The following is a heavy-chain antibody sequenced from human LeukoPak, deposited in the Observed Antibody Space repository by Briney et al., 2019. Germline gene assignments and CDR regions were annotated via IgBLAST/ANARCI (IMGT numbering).Heavy chain of an antibody. J-gene: IGHJ4*02. D-gene: IGHD3-16*01. V-gene: IGHV3-30*02. CDR2: IRYNGNNQ. CDR3: ARDWAPFDY. Sequence: GGSLRLSCAASGFTFNNYGMHWVRQAPGKGLEWVAFIRYNGNNQYYADSVKGRFTISRDNSKNTLYLQMNSLKGDDTAVYYCARDWAPFDYWGQGTLVTVSS. CDR1: GFTFNNYG.